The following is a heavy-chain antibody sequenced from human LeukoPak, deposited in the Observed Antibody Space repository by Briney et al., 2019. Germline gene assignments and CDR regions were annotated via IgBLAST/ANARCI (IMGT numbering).Heavy chain of an antibody. J-gene: IGHJ5*02. D-gene: IGHD6-13*01. Sequence: SETLSLTCTVSGYSISSGYYWGWIRQPPGKGLEWIGSFYHSGSTYYNPSLKSRVTISVDTSKNQFSLKLRSVTAADTAVYYCARHVIAETGYLNWIDPWGQGTLVTVSS. CDR3: ARHVIAETGYLNWIDP. V-gene: IGHV4-38-2*02. CDR2: FYHSGST. CDR1: GYSISSGYY.